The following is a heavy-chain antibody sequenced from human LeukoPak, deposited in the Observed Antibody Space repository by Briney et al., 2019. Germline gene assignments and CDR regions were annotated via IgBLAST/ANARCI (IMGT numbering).Heavy chain of an antibody. CDR2: IIPIFGTT. V-gene: IGHV1-69*13. Sequence: SVKVSCKASGGTFSSYAISWVRRAPGRGLEWMGGIIPIFGTTNYAQKFEGRGTITAGESTSTAYMELRSLRSEDTAVYYCARGGITMVVVDHDAFDIWGQGTMVTVSS. CDR1: GGTFSSYA. J-gene: IGHJ3*02. D-gene: IGHD3-22*01. CDR3: ARGGITMVVVDHDAFDI.